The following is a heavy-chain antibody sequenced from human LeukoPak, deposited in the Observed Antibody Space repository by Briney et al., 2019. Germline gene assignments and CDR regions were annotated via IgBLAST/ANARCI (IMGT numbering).Heavy chain of an antibody. D-gene: IGHD5-24*01. J-gene: IGHJ3*01. CDR3: AKDIQLST. Sequence: GGSLRLSCAASGFTFTIYAMSWVRQAPGKGLEWVSLIGSSGGSTYYADSVKGRFTISRDNSKNTLSLQMNSLRVEDTAIYYCAKDIQLSTWGLGTMVTVSS. CDR2: IGSSGGST. V-gene: IGHV3-23*01. CDR1: GFTFTIYA.